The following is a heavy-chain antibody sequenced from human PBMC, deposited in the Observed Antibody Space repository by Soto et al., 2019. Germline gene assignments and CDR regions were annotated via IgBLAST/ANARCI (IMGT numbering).Heavy chain of an antibody. V-gene: IGHV3-30*18. CDR2: ISYDGTIQ. CDR3: AKSRPGSSWYEGDS. Sequence: QVQLVESGGGVVQPGRSLRLSCAASGFIFINYGMHWVRQAPGKGLEWLAVISYDGTIQYYVDFVKGRFTISRDNSNNTLFLQMNSLRPEDTAVYFCAKSRPGSSWYEGDSWGQGTLVTVSS. CDR1: GFIFINYG. J-gene: IGHJ4*02. D-gene: IGHD6-13*01.